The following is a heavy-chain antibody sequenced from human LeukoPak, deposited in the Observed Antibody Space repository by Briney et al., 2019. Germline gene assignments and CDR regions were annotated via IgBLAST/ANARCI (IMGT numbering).Heavy chain of an antibody. CDR2: IYYSGST. CDR1: GGSISGYY. J-gene: IGHJ4*02. D-gene: IGHD3-9*01. Sequence: SETLSRTCTVSGGSISGYYWSWIRQPPGKGLEWIGYIYYSGSTNYNPSLKSRVTISVDTSKNQFSLKLSSVTAADTAVYYCARTRSTYYDILTGWGQGTLVTVSS. CDR3: ARTRSTYYDILTG. V-gene: IGHV4-59*01.